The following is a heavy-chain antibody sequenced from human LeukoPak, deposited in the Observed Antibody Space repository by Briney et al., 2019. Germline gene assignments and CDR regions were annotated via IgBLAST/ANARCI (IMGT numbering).Heavy chain of an antibody. J-gene: IGHJ4*02. CDR3: ARVGSSSWYYFDY. V-gene: IGHV4-59*01. CDR1: GGSISSYY. D-gene: IGHD6-13*01. Sequence: SETLSLTCTVSGGSISSYYWSWIRQPPGKGLEWIGYIYYSGSTNYNPSLKSRVTISVDTSKNQFSLKLSSVTAADTAVYYCARVGSSSWYYFDYWGQGTLVTVSS. CDR2: IYYSGST.